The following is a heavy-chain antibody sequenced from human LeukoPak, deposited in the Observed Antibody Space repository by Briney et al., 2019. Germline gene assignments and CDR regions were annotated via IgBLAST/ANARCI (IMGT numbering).Heavy chain of an antibody. CDR2: IYYSEST. CDR3: ARRAGTYYFDY. D-gene: IGHD1-14*01. CDR1: GFTFSSYSMN. Sequence: GSLRLSCAASGFTFSSYSMNWVRQPPGKGLEWIGNIYYSESTYYNPSLKSRVTISVDTSKNQFSLKLRSVTAADTAVYYCARRAGTYYFDYWGQGTLVTVSS. V-gene: IGHV4-59*04. J-gene: IGHJ4*02.